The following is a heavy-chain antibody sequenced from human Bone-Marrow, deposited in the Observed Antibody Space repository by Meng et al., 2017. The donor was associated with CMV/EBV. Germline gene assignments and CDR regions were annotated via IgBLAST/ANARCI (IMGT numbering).Heavy chain of an antibody. CDR1: GGTFSSYT. CDR2: SIPILGIA. D-gene: IGHD6-19*01. CDR3: ARGFRGSGWYPWCDP. V-gene: IGHV1-69*02. Sequence: SVKVSCKGSGGTFSSYTSRWVRQARGQGLEWMGRSIPILGIANYAQKFQGRVTLTADKSTSTAYMELSSLRSEDTAVNYCARGFRGSGWYPWCDPWGQGTLVTVSS. J-gene: IGHJ5*02.